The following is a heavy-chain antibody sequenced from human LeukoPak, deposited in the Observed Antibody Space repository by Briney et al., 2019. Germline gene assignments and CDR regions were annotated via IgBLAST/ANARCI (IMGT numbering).Heavy chain of an antibody. CDR1: GGSISSSNW. V-gene: IGHV4-4*02. CDR3: VRTYCSGGSCYDY. D-gene: IGHD2-15*01. Sequence: KASGTLSLTCAVSGGSISSSNWWSWVRQPPGKGLEWIGEIYHSGSTNYNPSLKSRVTISVDKSKNQFSLKLSSVTAADTAVYYCVRTYCSGGSCYDYWGQGTLVTVSS. J-gene: IGHJ4*02. CDR2: IYHSGST.